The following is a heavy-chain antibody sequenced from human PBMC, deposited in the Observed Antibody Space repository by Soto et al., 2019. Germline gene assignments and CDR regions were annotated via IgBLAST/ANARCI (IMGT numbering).Heavy chain of an antibody. CDR3: ARERYSSSWYGRRLYYFDY. J-gene: IGHJ4*02. CDR1: GFTFSDYY. CDR2: ISSSSSYT. D-gene: IGHD6-13*01. V-gene: IGHV3-11*06. Sequence: GGSLRLSCAASGFTFSDYYMSWIRQAPGKGLEWVSYISSSSSYTNYADSVKGRFTISRDNAKNSLYLQMNSLRAEDTAVYYCARERYSSSWYGRRLYYFDYWGQGTLVTVSS.